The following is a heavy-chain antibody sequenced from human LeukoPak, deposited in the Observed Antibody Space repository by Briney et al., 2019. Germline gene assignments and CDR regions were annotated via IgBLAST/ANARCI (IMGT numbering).Heavy chain of an antibody. J-gene: IGHJ2*01. CDR1: GGPFSSFY. CDR2: IETSGNT. V-gene: IGHV4-4*07. CDR3: ARVSSSWYQDWYFDL. Sequence: ETLSLTCTVSGGPFSSFYWSWTRQPAGKGREWSGRIETSGNTNYKPYLKSRVTRSVDTSKNQFSLKLSSVTAADTAVYYCARVSSSWYQDWYFDLWAVAPWSLCPQ. D-gene: IGHD6-13*01.